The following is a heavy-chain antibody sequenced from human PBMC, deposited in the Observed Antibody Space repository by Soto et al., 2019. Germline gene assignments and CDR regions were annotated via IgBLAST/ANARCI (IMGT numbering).Heavy chain of an antibody. D-gene: IGHD6-19*01. CDR1: GGSLTDHY. V-gene: IGHV4-59*11. Sequence: SETLSLTCNVSGGSLTDHYWTWIRQPPGKGLERIGCVFSRGGTYYEPSLKSRVTISLDTSKNQFSLRLTSMTTADTAVYYCARMRPTGWHDYYFFGMDLWGQGTTVTVSS. CDR2: VFSRGGT. CDR3: ARMRPTGWHDYYFFGMDL. J-gene: IGHJ6*02.